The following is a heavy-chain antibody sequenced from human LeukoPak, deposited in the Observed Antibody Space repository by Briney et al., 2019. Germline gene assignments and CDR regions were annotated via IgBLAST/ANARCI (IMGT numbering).Heavy chain of an antibody. J-gene: IGHJ4*02. CDR1: GYTFTGYY. Sequence: ASVKVSCKASGYTFTGYYMHWVRQAPGQGLEWMGWINPNSGGTNYAQKFQGRVTMTRDTSTSTVYMELSSLRSEDTAVYYCALNMVATDYWGQGTLVTVSS. D-gene: IGHD5-12*01. CDR3: ALNMVATDY. V-gene: IGHV1-2*02. CDR2: INPNSGGT.